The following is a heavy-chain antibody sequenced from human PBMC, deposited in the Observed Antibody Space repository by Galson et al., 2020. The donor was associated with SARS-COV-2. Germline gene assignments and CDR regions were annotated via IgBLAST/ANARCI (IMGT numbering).Heavy chain of an antibody. CDR1: GFTFSRYA. CDR2: ISGGGGST. V-gene: IGHV3-23*01. CDR3: AKDRGNDYGDQRVF. J-gene: IGHJ4*02. Sequence: GGSLSLSCAASGFTFSRYAMAWVRQAPGKGLEWVSGISGGGGSTYYADSVKGRFTISRDISQNTVYLQMSSLRAEDTAVYYCAKDRGNDYGDQRVFWGQGTQVTVSS. D-gene: IGHD4-17*01.